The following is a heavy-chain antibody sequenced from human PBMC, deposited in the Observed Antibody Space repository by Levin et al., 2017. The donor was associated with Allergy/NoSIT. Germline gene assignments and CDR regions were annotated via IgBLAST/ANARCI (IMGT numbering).Heavy chain of an antibody. V-gene: IGHV4-59*01. Sequence: SETLSLTCTVSGGSISSYYWSWIRQPPGKGLEWIGYIHYSGSTSYNPSLQSRVTISVDTSKNQFSLKLTSVTATDTALYYCARVLRGGNSGYAFDIWGQGTMVTVSS. CDR1: GGSISSYY. CDR3: ARVLRGGNSGYAFDI. D-gene: IGHD4-23*01. CDR2: IHYSGST. J-gene: IGHJ3*02.